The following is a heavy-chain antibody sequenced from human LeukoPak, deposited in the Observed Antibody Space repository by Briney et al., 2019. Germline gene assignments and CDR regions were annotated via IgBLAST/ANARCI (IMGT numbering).Heavy chain of an antibody. CDR3: ARDGSLNWNDWDAFDI. J-gene: IGHJ3*02. D-gene: IGHD1-1*01. Sequence: GGSLRLSCAASGFTFSSYAMHWVRQAPGKGLEWVAVISYDGSNKYYADSVKGRFTISRDNSKNSLYLQMNSLRAEDTAVYYCARDGSLNWNDWDAFDIWGQGTMVTVSS. V-gene: IGHV3-30-3*01. CDR2: ISYDGSNK. CDR1: GFTFSSYA.